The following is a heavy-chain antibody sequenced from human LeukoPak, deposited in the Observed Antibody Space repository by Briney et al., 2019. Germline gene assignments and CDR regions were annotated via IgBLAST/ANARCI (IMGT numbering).Heavy chain of an antibody. CDR1: GGSISSSSYY. J-gene: IGHJ4*02. D-gene: IGHD2-2*01. Sequence: SETLSLTCTVSGGSISSSSYYWSWIRQPPGKGLEWIGEINHSGSTNYNPSLKSRVTISVDTSKNQFSLKLSSVTAADTAVYYCARVVVPAGPFFDYWGQGTLVTVSS. CDR2: INHSGST. CDR3: ARVVVPAGPFFDY. V-gene: IGHV4-39*07.